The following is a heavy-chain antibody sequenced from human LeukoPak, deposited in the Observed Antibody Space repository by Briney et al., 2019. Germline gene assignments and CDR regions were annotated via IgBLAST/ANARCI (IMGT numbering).Heavy chain of an antibody. J-gene: IGHJ6*03. CDR3: ARVLWFGESKKGYSYYMDV. CDR1: GDSVSSGSYY. CDR2: IYYSGDT. D-gene: IGHD3-10*01. Sequence: SETLSLTCTVSGDSVSSGSYYWGWIRQPPGEGLEWIGTIYYSGDTYYNPSLESRVTISVDTSKNQFSLKLSSVAAADTAVYYCARVLWFGESKKGYSYYMDVWGKGTTVTVSS. V-gene: IGHV4-39*01.